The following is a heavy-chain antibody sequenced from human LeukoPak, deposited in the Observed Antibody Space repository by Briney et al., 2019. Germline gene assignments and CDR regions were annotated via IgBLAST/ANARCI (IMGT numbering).Heavy chain of an antibody. Sequence: SQTLSLTCTVSGGSISSAGYYWSWIRQPPGKGLEWIGYIYHSGSSYYNPSLKSRVTMSVDRSKSQFSLNLNSVTAADTAVYYCAAAYNNYFDYWAQGTLVTVSS. CDR1: GGSISSAGYY. D-gene: IGHD5-24*01. CDR3: AAAYNNYFDY. CDR2: IYHSGSS. V-gene: IGHV4-30-2*01. J-gene: IGHJ4*02.